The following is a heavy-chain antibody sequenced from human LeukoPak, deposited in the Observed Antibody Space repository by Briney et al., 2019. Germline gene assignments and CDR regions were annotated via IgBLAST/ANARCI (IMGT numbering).Heavy chain of an antibody. CDR1: GFSVSGYY. CDR2: INHSGST. V-gene: IGHV4-34*01. J-gene: IGHJ4*02. CDR3: ARGRRRTDY. Sequence: SETLSLTGAVCGFSVSGYYWIWIRQAPGNELKGVGEINHSGSTKYNLSLKSRVTISVDTSKNQFSLKLSSVTAADTAVYYCARGRRRTDYWGQGTLVTVSS.